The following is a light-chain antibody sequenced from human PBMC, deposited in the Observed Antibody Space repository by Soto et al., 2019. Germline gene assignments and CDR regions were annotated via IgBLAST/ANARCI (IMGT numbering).Light chain of an antibody. V-gene: IGKV3-20*01. J-gene: IGKJ2*01. CDR3: QQYGSSLYT. CDR2: GAS. CDR1: QSVSRSY. Sequence: EIVLTQSPVTLSLSPGERATLSCRASQSVSRSYLAWYQQKPGQAPRLLIYGASSGATGIPDRFSCSGSGTDFTLTISRLEPEDYAVYYCQQYGSSLYTFGQGTKLEIK.